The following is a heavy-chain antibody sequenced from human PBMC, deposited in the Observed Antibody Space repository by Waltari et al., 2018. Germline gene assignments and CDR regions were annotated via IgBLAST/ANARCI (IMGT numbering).Heavy chain of an antibody. CDR2: IYYSGST. Sequence: QLQLQESGPGLVKPWETLSLTCTVSGGSTRSSSYYWGWTRQPPGKGLEWIGSIYYSGSTYYNPSLKSRVTISVDTSKNQFSLKLSSVTAADTAVYYCASPKGTNDAFDIWGQGTMVTVSS. CDR3: ASPKGTNDAFDI. CDR1: GGSTRSSSYY. V-gene: IGHV4-39*01. J-gene: IGHJ3*02. D-gene: IGHD1-1*01.